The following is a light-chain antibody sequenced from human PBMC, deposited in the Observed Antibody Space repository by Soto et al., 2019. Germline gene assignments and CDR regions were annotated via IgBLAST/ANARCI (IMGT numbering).Light chain of an antibody. J-gene: IGLJ1*01. CDR3: TSSTSSSTLYV. Sequence: QSALTQPASVSGSPGQSITISCTGTTSDIGGYNYVSWYQQHPGKAPKLMIYDVSDRPSGVSNRFSGSKSGNTASLTISGLQEEDEADYYCTSSTSSSTLYVFGAGTKLTVL. V-gene: IGLV2-14*01. CDR2: DVS. CDR1: TSDIGGYNY.